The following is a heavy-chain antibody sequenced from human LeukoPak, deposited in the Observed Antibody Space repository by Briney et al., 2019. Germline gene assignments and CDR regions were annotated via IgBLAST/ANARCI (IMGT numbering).Heavy chain of an antibody. Sequence: SETLSLTCTVSGDFVSPHRLSWIRQPAGKGLEFVGRMAQSGNTDYNPSLRSRLTMSLDTSKKQFSLKLSSVTAADTAVYYCARDWEFCGGFSCYPYWYDSWGQGILVTVSS. CDR2: MAQSGNT. J-gene: IGHJ5*01. CDR3: ARDWEFCGGFSCYPYWYDS. V-gene: IGHV4-4*07. D-gene: IGHD2-21*01. CDR1: GDFVSPHR.